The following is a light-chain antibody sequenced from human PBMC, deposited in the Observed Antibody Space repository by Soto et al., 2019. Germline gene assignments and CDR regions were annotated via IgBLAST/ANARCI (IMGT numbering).Light chain of an antibody. CDR3: QQTKSFPLT. J-gene: IGKJ4*01. CDR1: QDISNF. V-gene: IGKV1-12*01. CDR2: STS. Sequence: DIQMTQSPSSLSASVGDRVTITCRASQDISNFLAWYQQIPGKAPKLLISSTSTLQGGVPSRFSGSGSGTDFTLTVGGLQPEDAATYYCQQTKSFPLTFGGGTKVEIK.